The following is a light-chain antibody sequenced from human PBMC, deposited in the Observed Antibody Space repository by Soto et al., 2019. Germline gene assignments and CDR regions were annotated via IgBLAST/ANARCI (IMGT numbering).Light chain of an antibody. J-gene: IGLJ1*01. V-gene: IGLV2-14*03. Sequence: QSALTQPASVSGSPGQSVTISCTGTSSDIGGYNHVSWYQQHPGKAPKVMIYDVSNRPSGISNRFSGSKSGNTASLTISGLQAEDEADYFCCSFTVSGTDVFGTGTKVTVL. CDR3: CSFTVSGTDV. CDR2: DVS. CDR1: SSDIGGYNH.